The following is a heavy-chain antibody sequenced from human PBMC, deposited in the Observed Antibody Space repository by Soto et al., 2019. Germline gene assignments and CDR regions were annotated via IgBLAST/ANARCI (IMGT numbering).Heavy chain of an antibody. V-gene: IGHV3-33*01. J-gene: IGHJ5*02. CDR2: IWYDGSNK. CDR1: GFTFSSYG. D-gene: IGHD1-26*01. Sequence: QVQLVESGGGVVQPGRSLRLSCAASGFTFSSYGMHWVRQAPGKGLEWVAVIWYDGSNKYYADSVKGRFTISRDNSKNTLYLQMNSLRAEDTAVYYYARDPRGTKTVGWFDPWGQGTLVTVSS. CDR3: ARDPRGTKTVGWFDP.